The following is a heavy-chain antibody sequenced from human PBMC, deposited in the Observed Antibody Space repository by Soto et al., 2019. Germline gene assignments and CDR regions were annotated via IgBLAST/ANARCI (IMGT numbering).Heavy chain of an antibody. J-gene: IGHJ6*02. CDR1: GYTFTGYY. D-gene: IGHD2-2*01. CDR3: ASSYCSSTSCPYYYGMDV. Sequence: ASVKVSCKASGYTFTGYYMHWVRQAPGQGHEWMGWINPNSGGTNYAQKFQGWVTMTRDTSISTAYMELSRLRSDDTAVYYCASSYCSSTSCPYYYGMDVWGQGTTVTVSS. CDR2: INPNSGGT. V-gene: IGHV1-2*04.